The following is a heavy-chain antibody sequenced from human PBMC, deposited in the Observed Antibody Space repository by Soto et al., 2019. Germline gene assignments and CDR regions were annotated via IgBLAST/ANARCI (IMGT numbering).Heavy chain of an antibody. Sequence: SETLSLTCTVPGGSISSGGYYWSWIRQHPGKSLEWIGYIYYSGSTYYNPSLKSRVTISVDTSKNQFSLKLSSVTAADTAVYYCARDYDILTGYPEPPRMDVWGQGTTVTVSS. CDR3: ARDYDILTGYPEPPRMDV. V-gene: IGHV4-31*03. D-gene: IGHD3-9*01. J-gene: IGHJ6*02. CDR1: GGSISSGGYY. CDR2: IYYSGST.